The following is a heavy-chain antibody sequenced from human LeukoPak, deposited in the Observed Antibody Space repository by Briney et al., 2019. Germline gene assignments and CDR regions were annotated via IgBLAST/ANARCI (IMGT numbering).Heavy chain of an antibody. Sequence: PGGCMTLSCAASGFTFDDFAMEWVRPAPGEGLEWVSGISWYSGSIGYTGSVKGRFTISRDNAKNTLYLQMNSLRAEDTAVYYCASDRTSGSPHYYYYGMDVWGQGTTVTVSS. CDR1: GFTFDDFA. V-gene: IGHV3-9*01. D-gene: IGHD1-26*01. J-gene: IGHJ6*02. CDR3: ASDRTSGSPHYYYYGMDV. CDR2: ISWYSGSI.